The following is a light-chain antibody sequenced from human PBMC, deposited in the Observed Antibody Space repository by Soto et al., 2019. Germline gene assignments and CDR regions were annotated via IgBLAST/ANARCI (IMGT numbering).Light chain of an antibody. V-gene: IGLV7-46*01. CDR1: TGAVTSAHY. CDR3: LVSYSGAYVV. CDR2: DTT. J-gene: IGLJ2*01. Sequence: QAVVTQEPSLTVSPGGTVTLTCGSSTGAVTSAHYPNWFQQKPGQAPRTLIYDTTNKHSWTPARFSGSLLGDKAALTLSGAQPEDEADYYCLVSYSGAYVVFGGGTKVTVL.